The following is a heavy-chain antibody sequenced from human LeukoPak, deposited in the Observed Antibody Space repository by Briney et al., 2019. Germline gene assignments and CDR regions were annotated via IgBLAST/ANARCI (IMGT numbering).Heavy chain of an antibody. D-gene: IGHD1-26*01. CDR3: ARGYWGASGSYSIVDY. CDR2: IIPILGIA. J-gene: IGHJ4*02. Sequence: ASVKVSCKASGGTFSSYAISWVRQAPGQGLEWMGRIIPILGIANYAQKFQGRVTITADKSTSTAYMELSSLRSEDTAVYYCARGYWGASGSYSIVDYWGQGALVTVSP. V-gene: IGHV1-69*04. CDR1: GGTFSSYA.